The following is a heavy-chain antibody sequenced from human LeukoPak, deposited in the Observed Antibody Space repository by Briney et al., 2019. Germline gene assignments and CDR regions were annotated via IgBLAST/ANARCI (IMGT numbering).Heavy chain of an antibody. J-gene: IGHJ3*02. D-gene: IGHD3-22*01. CDR2: ISSSSSYI. CDR3: ARDRRYYYDSSGYAVDAFDI. Sequence: GGSLRLSCAASGFTFSSYAMNWVRQAPGKGLEWVSSISSSSSYIYYADSVKGRFTISRDNAKNSLYLQMNSLRAEDTAVYYCARDRRYYYDSSGYAVDAFDIWGQGTMVTVSS. V-gene: IGHV3-21*01. CDR1: GFTFSSYA.